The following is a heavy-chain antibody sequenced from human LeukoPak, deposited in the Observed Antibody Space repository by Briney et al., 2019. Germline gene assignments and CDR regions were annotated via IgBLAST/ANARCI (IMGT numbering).Heavy chain of an antibody. J-gene: IGHJ4*02. Sequence: GGSLRLSCAASGFTLSSYGMHWVRQAPGKGLEWVAFIRYDGSNKYYADSVKGRFTISRDNSKNTLYLQMNSLRAEDTAVYYCAKDRGSGWYEDFDYWGQGTLVTVSS. D-gene: IGHD6-19*01. CDR2: IRYDGSNK. V-gene: IGHV3-30*02. CDR3: AKDRGSGWYEDFDY. CDR1: GFTLSSYG.